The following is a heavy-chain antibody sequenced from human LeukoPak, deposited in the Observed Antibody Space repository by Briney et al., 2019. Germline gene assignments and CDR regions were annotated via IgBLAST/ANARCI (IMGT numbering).Heavy chain of an antibody. Sequence: SETLSLTCTVSGGSISSGGYYWGWIRQHPGKGLEWIGYIYYSGNTYYNPSLKSRVTISVDTSRNQFSLKLSSVTAADTAVYFCARVTFGGYYFDYWGQGTLVTVSS. J-gene: IGHJ4*02. D-gene: IGHD3-10*01. V-gene: IGHV4-31*03. CDR2: IYYSGNT. CDR3: ARVTFGGYYFDY. CDR1: GGSISSGGYY.